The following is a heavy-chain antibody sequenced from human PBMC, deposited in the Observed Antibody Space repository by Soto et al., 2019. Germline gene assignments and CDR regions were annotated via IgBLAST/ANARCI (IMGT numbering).Heavy chain of an antibody. CDR3: ARPYWGSSGGVFDI. D-gene: IGHD7-27*01. CDR2: IHYGGSA. V-gene: IGHV4-59*01. J-gene: IGHJ3*02. Sequence: PSETLSLTCTVSGGSISSYYWSWIRQAPGKGLEWIGYIHYGGSASYNPSLKSRVSISVDTSKNQFSLRLTSVTAADTAVYYCARPYWGSSGGVFDIWGQGTMVTVSS. CDR1: GGSISSYY.